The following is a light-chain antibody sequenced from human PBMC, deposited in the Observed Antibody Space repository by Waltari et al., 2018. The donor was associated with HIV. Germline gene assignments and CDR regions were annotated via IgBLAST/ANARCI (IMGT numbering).Light chain of an antibody. J-gene: IGLJ1*01. Sequence: QSALTQPASVSGSPGQSITISCTGPSSSVGSPTYVSWHQQYPGEAPKLIIHDVSDRPSGISNRFSGSKSGNMASLTISGLQTEDEADYYCSSYTSSSTYVFGTGTRVTVL. V-gene: IGLV2-14*03. CDR2: DVS. CDR1: SSSVGSPTY. CDR3: SSYTSSSTYV.